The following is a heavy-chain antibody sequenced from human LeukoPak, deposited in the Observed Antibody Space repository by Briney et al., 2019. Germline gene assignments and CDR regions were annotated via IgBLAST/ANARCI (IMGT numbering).Heavy chain of an antibody. CDR2: ISGGGGST. V-gene: IGHV3-23*01. J-gene: IGHJ6*02. CDR3: ARRWLGDPYGMDV. Sequence: GGSLRLSCAASGFTFSSYAMSWVRQAPGKGLEWVSAISGGGGSTYYADSVKGRFTVSRDNSKDTLYLQINSLRDEDTAVYYCARRWLGDPYGMDVWGQGTTVSVSS. CDR1: GFTFSSYA. D-gene: IGHD3-10*01.